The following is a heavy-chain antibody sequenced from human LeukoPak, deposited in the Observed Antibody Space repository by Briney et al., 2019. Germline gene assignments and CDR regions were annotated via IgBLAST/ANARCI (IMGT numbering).Heavy chain of an antibody. V-gene: IGHV4-30-4*01. J-gene: IGHJ4*02. CDR3: ARGTYYDNTGYYLPYFDY. D-gene: IGHD3-22*01. CDR1: GGSISSGDYY. CDR2: IYYSGST. Sequence: PSQTLSLTCTVSGGSISSGDYYWSWIRQPPGKGLEWIGHIYYSGSTYYNPSLKSRVTISVDTSKNQFSLKLSSVTAADTAVYYCARGTYYDNTGYYLPYFDYWGQGTLVTVSS.